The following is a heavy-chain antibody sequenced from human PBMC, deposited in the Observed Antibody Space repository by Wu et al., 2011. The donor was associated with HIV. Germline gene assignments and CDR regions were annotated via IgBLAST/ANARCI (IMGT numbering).Heavy chain of an antibody. CDR1: GYTFTNYF. J-gene: IGHJ4*02. V-gene: IGHV1-46*01. D-gene: IGHD7-27*01. CDR3: ARVPGWGN. Sequence: QVQLVQSAAEVTKPGASVKVSCKASGYTFTNYFMHWVRQAPGQGLEWMGIINPSDGSTSYAQTFQGRVTMTRDTSTSTVYMELSSLRSEDTAVYYCARVPGWGNWGQGTLVTVSS. CDR2: INPSDGST.